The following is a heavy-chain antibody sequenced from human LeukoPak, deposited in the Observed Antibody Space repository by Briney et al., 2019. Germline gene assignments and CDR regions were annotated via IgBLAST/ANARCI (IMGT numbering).Heavy chain of an antibody. Sequence: SETLSLTCTVSGGSIGTSAFYWGWIRQPPGKGLEWIGSIYDSGDEFYNPSLKSRVTISADTSENQFFLKLNSVTAADTAMYYCARQISDYYYYYMDVWGEGITVTVSS. CDR2: IYDSGDE. J-gene: IGHJ6*03. V-gene: IGHV4-39*01. CDR1: GGSIGTSAFY. D-gene: IGHD2/OR15-2a*01. CDR3: ARQISDYYYYYMDV.